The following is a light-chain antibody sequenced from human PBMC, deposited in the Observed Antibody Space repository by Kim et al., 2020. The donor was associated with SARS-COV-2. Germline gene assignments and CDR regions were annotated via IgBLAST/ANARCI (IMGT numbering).Light chain of an antibody. CDR3: QVWDSSGDHRVV. Sequence: SYELTQSPSVSVAPGKTARITCGGSSIGSKSVHWYQQMPGQAPVLVISYDSDRPSGIPERFSGSNSGNTATLTISRVEAGDEAGYYCQVWDSSGDHRVVF. J-gene: IGLJ2*01. V-gene: IGLV3-21*04. CDR2: YDS. CDR1: SIGSKS.